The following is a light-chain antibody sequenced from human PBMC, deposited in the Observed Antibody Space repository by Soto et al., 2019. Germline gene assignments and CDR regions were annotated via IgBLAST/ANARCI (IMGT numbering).Light chain of an antibody. J-gene: IGKJ2*01. CDR1: QSVSSSY. V-gene: IGKV3-20*01. CDR3: QQDGSSTST. Sequence: EMVLTQSPGTLSLSPGERATLSCRASQSVSSSYLAWYQQKPGQAPRLLIYGASSRATGIPDRFSGSGPWTAFTLPISRRQPEVFAVDYWQQDGSSTSTFGQGPRLEL. CDR2: GAS.